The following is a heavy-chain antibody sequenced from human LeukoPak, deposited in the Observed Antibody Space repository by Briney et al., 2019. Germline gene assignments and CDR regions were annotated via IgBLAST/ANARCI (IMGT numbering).Heavy chain of an antibody. CDR3: ARRVATISYYYYYGMDV. D-gene: IGHD5-12*01. V-gene: IGHV4-39*01. Sequence: SETLSLTCTVSGGSISSSSCYWGWIRQPPGKGLEWIGSIYYSGSTYYNPSLKSRVTISVDTSKNQFSLKLSSVTAADTAVYYCARRVATISYYYYYGMDVWGQGTTVTVSS. CDR2: IYYSGST. CDR1: GGSISSSSCY. J-gene: IGHJ6*02.